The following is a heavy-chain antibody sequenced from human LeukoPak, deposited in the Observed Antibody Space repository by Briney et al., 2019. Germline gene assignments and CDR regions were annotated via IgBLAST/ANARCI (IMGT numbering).Heavy chain of an antibody. CDR1: LLIHIRYL. CDR2: INEDGRDK. CDR3: ATFWGSLESGYLRDAMDV. V-gene: IGHV3-7*01. D-gene: IGHD5-12*01. Sequence: GWAVRLSCASCLLIHIRYLLSWLGQPPAKGLDWVASINEDGRDKYHDASVKGRFPIYRDNVKNTLYLQMNSLSVEDTAVYDCATFWGSLESGYLRDAMDVWGQGTTVTVSS. J-gene: IGHJ6*02.